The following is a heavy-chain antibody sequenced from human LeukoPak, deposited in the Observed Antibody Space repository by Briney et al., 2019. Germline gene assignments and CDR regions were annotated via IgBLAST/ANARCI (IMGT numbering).Heavy chain of an antibody. CDR2: IIPILGIA. V-gene: IGHV1-69*04. CDR1: GGTFSSYA. CDR3: ARAIYSYAGVIDY. D-gene: IGHD5-18*01. Sequence: GASVKVSCKASGGTFSSYAISWVRQAPGQGLEWMGRIIPILGIANYAQKFQGRVTITADKSTSTAYMELSSLRSEDTAVYYCARAIYSYAGVIDYWGQGTLVTVSS. J-gene: IGHJ4*02.